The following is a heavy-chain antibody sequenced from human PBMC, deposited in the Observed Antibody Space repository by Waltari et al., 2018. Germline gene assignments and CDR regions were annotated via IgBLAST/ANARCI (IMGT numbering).Heavy chain of an antibody. J-gene: IGHJ5*02. Sequence: QLQLQESGPGLVKPPENLSLTCTVSGGSISSSSYSWGWIRQPPEKGLEWVASMDYSGRTYYNPSLKSRVTISVDTSKNQFSLEVRSVTAADTAVYYCARGFGSATTSRFDPWGQGIVVTVSS. D-gene: IGHD5-12*01. CDR2: MDYSGRT. V-gene: IGHV4-39*07. CDR1: GGSISSSSYS. CDR3: ARGFGSATTSRFDP.